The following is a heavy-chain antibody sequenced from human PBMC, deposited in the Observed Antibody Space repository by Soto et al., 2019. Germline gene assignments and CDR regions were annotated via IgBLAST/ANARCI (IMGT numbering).Heavy chain of an antibody. V-gene: IGHV3-30*03. CDR1: GFTFSNYG. CDR3: XXXXMSAHQFLDH. Sequence: QVQLVESGGGVVQPGRSLRLSCAASGFTFSNYGMHWVRQAPGKGLEWVTTISSDGNDKYYADSVKGRFTISRDNSKXXXXXXXXXXXXXXXXXXXXXXXXMSAHQFLDHWGQGTLVTVSS. D-gene: IGHD6-6*01. J-gene: IGHJ4*02. CDR2: ISSDGNDK.